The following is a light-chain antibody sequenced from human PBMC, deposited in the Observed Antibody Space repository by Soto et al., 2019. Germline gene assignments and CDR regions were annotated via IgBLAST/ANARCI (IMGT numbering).Light chain of an antibody. Sequence: IQMSQAPSSLSATGGDRVTITCGASQSISSYLNWYQQKPGKAPKLLIYAASSLQSGVPSRFSGSGSGTDFTLTISSLQPEDFATYYCQQSYSTPWTFGQGTKVDIK. J-gene: IGKJ1*01. CDR2: AAS. CDR1: QSISSY. V-gene: IGKV1-39*01. CDR3: QQSYSTPWT.